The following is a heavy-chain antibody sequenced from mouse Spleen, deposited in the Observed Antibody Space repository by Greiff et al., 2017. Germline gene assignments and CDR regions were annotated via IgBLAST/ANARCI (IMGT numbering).Heavy chain of an antibody. J-gene: IGHJ4*01. CDR1: GFTFSSYG. Sequence: EVMLVESGGDLVKPGGSLKLSCAASGFTFSSYGMSWVRQTPDKRLEWVATISSGGSYTYYPDSVKGRFTISRDNAKNTLYLQMSSLKSEDTAMYYCARPYRDYAMDYWGQGTSVTVSS. V-gene: IGHV5-6*02. CDR3: ARPYRDYAMDY. D-gene: IGHD5-1*01. CDR2: ISSGGSYT.